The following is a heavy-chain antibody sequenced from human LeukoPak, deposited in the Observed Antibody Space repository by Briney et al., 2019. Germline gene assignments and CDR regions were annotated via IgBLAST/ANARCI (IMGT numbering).Heavy chain of an antibody. V-gene: IGHV1-69*04. D-gene: IGHD2-2*01. Sequence: GASVKVSCKASGGTFSSYAISWVRQAPGQGLEWMGRIIPILGIANYAQKFRGRVTITADKSTSTAYMELSSLRSEDTAVYYCARDEFYCSSTSCYVPPKTQYFQHWGQGTLLTVSS. J-gene: IGHJ1*01. CDR3: ARDEFYCSSTSCYVPPKTQYFQH. CDR1: GGTFSSYA. CDR2: IIPILGIA.